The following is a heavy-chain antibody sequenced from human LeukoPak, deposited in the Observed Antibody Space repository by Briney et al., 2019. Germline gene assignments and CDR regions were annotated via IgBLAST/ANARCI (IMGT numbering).Heavy chain of an antibody. CDR3: ARGGGDYSNYSDFDY. Sequence: SETLSLTCAVSGGSISSSNWWSWVRQPPGKGLEWIGEIYHSGSTNYNPSLKSRVTIPVDKSKNQFSLKLSSVTAADTAVYYCARGGGDYSNYSDFDYWGQGTLVTVSS. D-gene: IGHD4-11*01. CDR2: IYHSGST. J-gene: IGHJ4*02. V-gene: IGHV4-4*02. CDR1: GGSISSSNW.